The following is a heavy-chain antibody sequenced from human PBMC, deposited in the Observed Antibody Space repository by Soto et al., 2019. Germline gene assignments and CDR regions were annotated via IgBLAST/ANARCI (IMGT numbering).Heavy chain of an antibody. CDR2: IWYDGSNK. CDR3: AKHLSNGSPDY. CDR1: GFTFSSYG. Sequence: GGSLRLSFAASGFTFSSYGMHWVRQAPGKGLEWVAVIWYDGSNKYYADSVKGRFTISRDNAKNTLYLQMNSLRAEDTAVFYCAKHLSNGSPDYWGQGTLVTVSS. J-gene: IGHJ4*02. D-gene: IGHD2-8*01. V-gene: IGHV3-33*06.